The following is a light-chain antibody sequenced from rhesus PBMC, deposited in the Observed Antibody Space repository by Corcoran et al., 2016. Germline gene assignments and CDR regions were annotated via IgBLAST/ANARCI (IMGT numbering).Light chain of an antibody. V-gene: IGKV4-1*01. J-gene: IGKJ4*01. CDR1: QSLLYSSNNKNY. CDR3: QQYYSSPLT. CDR2: WAS. Sequence: DIVMTQSPDSLAVSLGERVTINCKSSQSLLYSSNNKNYLAWYQQKTGQALKLLISWASTRESGVPNRVRGSGSGTDVTLTISGLQAEDVAVYYCQQYYSSPLTFGGWTKVEIK.